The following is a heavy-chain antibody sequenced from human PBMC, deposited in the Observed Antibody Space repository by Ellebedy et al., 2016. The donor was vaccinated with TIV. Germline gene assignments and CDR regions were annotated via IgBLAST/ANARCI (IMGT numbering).Heavy chain of an antibody. CDR2: ISSSSHT. V-gene: IGHV3-21*01. CDR3: ARGEGWIDN. J-gene: IGHJ4*02. D-gene: IGHD5-24*01. Sequence: GGSLRLSXAASGFPFSSWSMNWVRQAPGKGLEWVSSISSSSHTDYADSVKGRFTMSRDNAKNSLYLQMNSLRAEDTAVYFCARGEGWIDNWGQGTLVTVSS. CDR1: GFPFSSWS.